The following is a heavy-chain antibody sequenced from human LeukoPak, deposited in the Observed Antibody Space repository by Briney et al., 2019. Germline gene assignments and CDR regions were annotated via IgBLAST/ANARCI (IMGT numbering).Heavy chain of an antibody. D-gene: IGHD2-2*01. CDR2: ISSSSSYI. J-gene: IGHJ4*02. CDR3: AKDRDVVVPAAMKGSDGLAGDLYFDY. CDR1: GFTFSSYS. Sequence: GGSLRLSCAASGFTFSSYSMNWVRQAPGKGLEWVSSISSSSSYIYYADSVKGRFTISRDNAKNSLYLQMNSLRAEDTAVYYCAKDRDVVVPAAMKGSDGLAGDLYFDYWGQGTLVTVSS. V-gene: IGHV3-21*04.